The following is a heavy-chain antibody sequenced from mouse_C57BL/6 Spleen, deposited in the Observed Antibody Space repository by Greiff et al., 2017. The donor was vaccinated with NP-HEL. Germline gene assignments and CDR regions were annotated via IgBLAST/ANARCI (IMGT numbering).Heavy chain of an antibody. Sequence: VQLQQSGAELVKPGASVKISCKASGYAFSSYWMNWVKQRPGKGLEWIGQIYPGDGDTNYKGKFKGKATLTADKSSSTAYMQLSSLTSEDSAVYFCARGSDGYAMDYWGQGTSVTVSS. CDR1: GYAFSSYW. D-gene: IGHD1-1*01. J-gene: IGHJ4*01. CDR3: ARGSDGYAMDY. CDR2: IYPGDGDT. V-gene: IGHV1-80*01.